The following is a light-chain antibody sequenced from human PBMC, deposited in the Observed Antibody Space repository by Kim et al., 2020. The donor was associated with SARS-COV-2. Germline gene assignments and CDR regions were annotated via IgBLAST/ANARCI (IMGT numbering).Light chain of an antibody. CDR3: QAWDSSTVV. Sequence: SYELTQPPSVSVSPGQTASISCSGDKLGDKYVSWYQQKPGQSPVLVIYQDSKRPSGIPERFSGSNSGNTATLTISGTQAVDEADYYCQAWDSSTVVFGGG. CDR1: KLGDKY. J-gene: IGLJ2*01. V-gene: IGLV3-1*01. CDR2: QDS.